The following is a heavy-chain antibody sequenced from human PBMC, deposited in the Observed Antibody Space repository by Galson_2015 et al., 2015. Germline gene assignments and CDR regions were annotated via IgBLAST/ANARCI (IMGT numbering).Heavy chain of an antibody. CDR2: IIHSGRT. Sequence: ETLSLTCGVYGGSFSGYYWTWIRQVPGKGLEWTGEIIHSGRTNYNPSLKSRVTISVDTSKNQFSLNLSSVTAADTALYYCARGILAQVYATFDYWGQGTLVTVSS. V-gene: IGHV4-34*12. D-gene: IGHD2-8*01. J-gene: IGHJ4*02. CDR3: ARGILAQVYATFDY. CDR1: GGSFSGYY.